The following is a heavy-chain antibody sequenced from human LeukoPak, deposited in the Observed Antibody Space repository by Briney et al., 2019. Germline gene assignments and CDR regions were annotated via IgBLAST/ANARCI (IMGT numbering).Heavy chain of an antibody. Sequence: AGSLRFTCAASGFTFSSYDMHWLRQATGKGLEWVSDIGAGGDTYLPDAVKGRFTISREKAKTSLYLQMNSLRAGDTAVNYCARGPPRYCRSTSCSLFDPWGQGTLVTVSS. CDR3: ARGPPRYCRSTSCSLFDP. V-gene: IGHV3-13*01. J-gene: IGHJ5*02. CDR2: IGAGGDT. D-gene: IGHD2-2*01. CDR1: GFTFSSYD.